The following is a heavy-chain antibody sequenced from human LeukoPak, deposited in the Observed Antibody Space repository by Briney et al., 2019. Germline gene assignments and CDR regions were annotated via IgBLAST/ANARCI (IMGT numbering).Heavy chain of an antibody. J-gene: IGHJ4*02. Sequence: GGSLRLSCAASGFTFSSYSMNWVRQAPGKGLEWVSYISSSSSTIYYADSVKGRFTISRDNSKNTLFLQMNSLRAEDSAVYYCATDREGDPSAYYLVGGQGTLITVSS. CDR2: ISSSSSTI. CDR3: ATDREGDPSAYYLV. D-gene: IGHD3-22*01. V-gene: IGHV3-48*01. CDR1: GFTFSSYS.